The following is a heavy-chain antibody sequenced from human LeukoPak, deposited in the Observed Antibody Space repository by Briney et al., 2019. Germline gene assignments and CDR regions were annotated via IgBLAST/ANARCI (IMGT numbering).Heavy chain of an antibody. CDR3: AKTESGWSGSLDY. V-gene: IGHV3-30*02. J-gene: IGHJ4*02. D-gene: IGHD6-19*01. CDR2: IRYDGENK. Sequence: GGSLRLSCAASGFIFSNYGMHWVRQAPGKGLEWVAFIRYDGENKYYAYSVKGRFTISRDNSKNTMDLQMNSLRGEDTAVYYCAKTESGWSGSLDYWGQGTLVTVSS. CDR1: GFIFSNYG.